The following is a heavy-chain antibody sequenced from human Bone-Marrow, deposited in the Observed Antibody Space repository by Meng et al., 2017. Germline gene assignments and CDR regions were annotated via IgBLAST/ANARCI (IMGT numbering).Heavy chain of an antibody. CDR3: AREIGLLWFGELSYAFDI. J-gene: IGHJ3*02. V-gene: IGHV4-39*07. CDR1: GGSISSSSYY. D-gene: IGHD3-10*01. CDR2: INHSGST. Sequence: SETLSLTCTVSGGSISSSSYYWGWIRQPPGKGLEWIGEINHSGSTNYNPSLKSRVTISVDTSKNQFSLKLSSVTAADTAVYYCAREIGLLWFGELSYAFDIWGHGTMVTVSS.